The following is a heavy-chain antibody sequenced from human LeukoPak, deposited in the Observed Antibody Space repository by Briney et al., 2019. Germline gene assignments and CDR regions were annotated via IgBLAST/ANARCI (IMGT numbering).Heavy chain of an antibody. J-gene: IGHJ4*02. Sequence: GGSLRLSCAASGFTFSSYPMHWVRQAPGKGLEWVAVISYDGTNKDYGDSVKGRFTISRDNSKNTLYLQMNTLRAEDTAVYYCAKDLDGTYYFDYWGQGTLVTVSS. CDR2: ISYDGTNK. CDR1: GFTFSSYP. V-gene: IGHV3-30*18. D-gene: IGHD1-7*01. CDR3: AKDLDGTYYFDY.